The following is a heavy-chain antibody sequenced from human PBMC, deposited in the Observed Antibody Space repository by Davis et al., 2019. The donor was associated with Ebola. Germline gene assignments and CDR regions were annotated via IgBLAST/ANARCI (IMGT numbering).Heavy chain of an antibody. CDR3: ATYDFWAYYFDY. J-gene: IGHJ4*02. CDR2: IYYSGST. V-gene: IGHV4-61*08. CDR1: GGSVSSGGYY. Sequence: MPSETLSLTCTVSGGSVSSGGYYWNWIRQPPGKGLEWIGYIYYSGSTDYSPSLRGRVTISVDTSKNRFSLKLTSVTAADTAVYYCATYDFWAYYFDYWGQGTQVTVSS. D-gene: IGHD3-3*01.